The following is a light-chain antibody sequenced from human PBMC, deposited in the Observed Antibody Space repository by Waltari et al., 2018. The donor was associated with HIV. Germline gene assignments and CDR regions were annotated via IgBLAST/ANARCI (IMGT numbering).Light chain of an antibody. J-gene: IGKJ1*01. V-gene: IGKV2-28*01. CDR1: QSLLHSNGYNY. Sequence: DIVMTQSPLSLSVTPGEPASISCRSSQSLLHSNGYNYLDWYLQKPGQSPLLLIYLASNRASGVPDRFSGSGSGTDFTLRISREEAEDVGVYFCMQALLSPTFGQGTKVEI. CDR3: MQALLSPT. CDR2: LAS.